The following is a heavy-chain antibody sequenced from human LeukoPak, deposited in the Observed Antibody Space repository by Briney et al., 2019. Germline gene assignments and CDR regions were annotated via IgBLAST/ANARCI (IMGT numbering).Heavy chain of an antibody. CDR3: ASGGADSSGYYPFDY. CDR1: GGTFSSYA. V-gene: IGHV1-69*06. D-gene: IGHD3-22*01. CDR2: IIPIFGTA. J-gene: IGHJ4*02. Sequence: ASVKVSCKASGGTFSSYAISWVRQAPGQGLEWMGGIIPIFGTANYAQKFQGRVTITADKSTSTAYMELSSLRSEDTAVYYCASGGADSSGYYPFDYWGQGTLVTVSS.